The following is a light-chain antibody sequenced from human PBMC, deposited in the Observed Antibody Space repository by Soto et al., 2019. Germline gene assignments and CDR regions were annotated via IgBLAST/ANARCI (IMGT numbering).Light chain of an antibody. CDR2: GAS. V-gene: IGKV3-15*01. CDR3: QQSSNWPPEIT. J-gene: IGKJ5*01. CDR1: QSVSSN. Sequence: IVLTHSPATLSVSPWERSTLSFSSSQSVSSNSAWYQQKPGQAPRLLIYGASTRATGIPARFSGSGSGTDFILTISSLEPEDFAVYYCQQSSNWPPEITFGQGTRLENK.